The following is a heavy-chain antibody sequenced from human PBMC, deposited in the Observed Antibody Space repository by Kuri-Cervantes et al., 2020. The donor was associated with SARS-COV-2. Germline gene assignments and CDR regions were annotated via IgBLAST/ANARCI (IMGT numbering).Heavy chain of an antibody. J-gene: IGHJ2*01. CDR2: IYYSGST. D-gene: IGHD4-11*01. V-gene: IGHV4-39*01. Sequence: GSLRLSCTVSGGSISSSSYYWGWIRQPPGKGLEWIGSIYYSGSTYYNPSLKSRVTISVDTSKNQFSLKLSSVTAADTAVYYCAITTENLTTLTIRGWYFDLWGRGTMVTVSS. CDR3: AITTENLTTLTIRGWYFDL. CDR1: GGSISSSSYY.